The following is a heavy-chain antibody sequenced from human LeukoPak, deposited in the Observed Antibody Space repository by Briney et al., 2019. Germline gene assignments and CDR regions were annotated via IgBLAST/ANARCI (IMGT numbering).Heavy chain of an antibody. J-gene: IGHJ6*03. CDR2: ISSSGSTI. CDR1: GFTFSDSY. D-gene: IGHD3-10*01. CDR3: ARGMGPRGSGSYYYYYMDV. V-gene: IGHV3-11*01. Sequence: GGSLRLSCAASGFTFSDSYMSWVRQAPGKGLEWVSYISSSGSTIYYADSVKGRFTISRDNAKNSLYLQMNSLSAEDTAVYYCARGMGPRGSGSYYYYYMDVWGKGTTVTISS.